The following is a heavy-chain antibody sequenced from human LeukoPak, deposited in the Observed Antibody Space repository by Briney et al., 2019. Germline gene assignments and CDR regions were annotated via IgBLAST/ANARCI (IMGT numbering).Heavy chain of an antibody. CDR2: MSGGGGNT. CDR3: AKGQDY. CDR1: GFTFSSFA. J-gene: IGHJ4*02. V-gene: IGHV3-23*01. Sequence: GGSLRLSCAATGFTFSSFAMSWVRQPPGKGLEWVSAMSGGGGNTYHADSVKGRFTISRDNSRNTLYLQMNSLRVEDTAVYYCAKGQDYWGQGTLVTVSS.